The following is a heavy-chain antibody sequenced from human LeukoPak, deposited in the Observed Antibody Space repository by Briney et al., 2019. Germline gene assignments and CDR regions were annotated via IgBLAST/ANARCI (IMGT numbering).Heavy chain of an antibody. J-gene: IGHJ4*02. Sequence: GGSLRLSCAASGFTFSSYAMSWVRQAPGKGLEWVSGISGSDGSTNYADSVKGRFTISRENSKNTLYLQMNSLKTEDTAVYYCTSGLSVRRSNNTPVDYRGQGTLVTVSS. V-gene: IGHV3-23*01. CDR3: TSGLSVRRSNNTPVDY. D-gene: IGHD1-1*01. CDR1: GFTFSSYA. CDR2: ISGSDGST.